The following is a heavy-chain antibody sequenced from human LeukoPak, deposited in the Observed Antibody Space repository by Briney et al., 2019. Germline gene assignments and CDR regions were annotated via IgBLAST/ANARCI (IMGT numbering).Heavy chain of an antibody. CDR3: ARDLRQQQLNWYFDL. CDR2: IYYSGST. D-gene: IGHD6-13*01. CDR1: GGSISSYY. J-gene: IGHJ2*01. V-gene: IGHV4-59*01. Sequence: SETLSLTCTVSGGSISSYYWSWIRQPPGKGLEWVGYIYYSGSTNYNPSLKSRVTISVDTSKNQFSLKLSSVTAADTAVYYCARDLRQQQLNWYFDLWGRGTLVTVSS.